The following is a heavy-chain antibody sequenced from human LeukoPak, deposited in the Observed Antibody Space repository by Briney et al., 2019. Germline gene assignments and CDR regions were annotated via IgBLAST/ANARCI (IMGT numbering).Heavy chain of an antibody. J-gene: IGHJ3*02. CDR2: ISSLSSYI. CDR3: ARYKRGYYSPFDI. CDR1: GFTFSNYS. V-gene: IGHV3-21*01. Sequence: GGSLRLSCAASGFTFSNYSMNWVRQAPGKGLEWVSSISSLSSYIYYADSLKGRVTISRDNAKNSLYLQMNSLRAEDTAVYYCARYKRGYYSPFDIWGQGTMVTVSS. D-gene: IGHD3-10*01.